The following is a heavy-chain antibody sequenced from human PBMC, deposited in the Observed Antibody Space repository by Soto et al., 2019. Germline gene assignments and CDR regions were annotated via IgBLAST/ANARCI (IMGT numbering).Heavy chain of an antibody. CDR1: GFTFSSYS. Sequence: GGSLRLSCAASGFTFSSYSMNWVRQAPGKGLEWVSSISSSSSYIYYADSVKGRFTISRDNAKNSLYLQMNSLRAEDTAVYYCARIDIYGDYVVGQGDPDYWGQGTLVTVSS. CDR2: ISSSSSYI. J-gene: IGHJ4*02. D-gene: IGHD4-17*01. V-gene: IGHV3-21*01. CDR3: ARIDIYGDYVVGQGDPDY.